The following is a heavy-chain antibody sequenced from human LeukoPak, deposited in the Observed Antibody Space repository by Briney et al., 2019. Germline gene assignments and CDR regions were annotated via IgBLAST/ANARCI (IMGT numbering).Heavy chain of an antibody. CDR1: GGTFSSYA. CDR2: IIPIFGTA. CDR3: ASYCSSTSCYTNYYYYYGMDV. V-gene: IGHV1-69*01. D-gene: IGHD2-2*02. J-gene: IGHJ6*02. Sequence: SVKVSCKASGGTFSSYAISWVRQAPGQGLEWMGGIIPIFGTANYAQKFQGRVTITADESTSTAYMELSSLRSEATAVYYCASYCSSTSCYTNYYYYYGMDVWGQGTTVTVSS.